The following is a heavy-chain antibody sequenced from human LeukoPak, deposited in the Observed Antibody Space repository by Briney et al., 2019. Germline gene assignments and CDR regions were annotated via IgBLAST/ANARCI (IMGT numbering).Heavy chain of an antibody. V-gene: IGHV3-21*01. CDR1: GFTFSSYS. CDR2: ISSSSSYI. J-gene: IGHJ4*02. Sequence: PGGSLRLSCAASGFTFSSYSMNWVRQAPGKGLEWVSSISSSSSYIYYADSVKGRFTISRDNAKNSLYLQMNSLRAEDTAVYYCARDRLFYYGSDTELDYWGQETLVTVSS. CDR3: ARDRLFYYGSDTELDY. D-gene: IGHD3-10*01.